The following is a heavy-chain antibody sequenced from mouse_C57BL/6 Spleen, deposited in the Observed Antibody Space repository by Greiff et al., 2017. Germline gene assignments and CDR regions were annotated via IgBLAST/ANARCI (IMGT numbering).Heavy chain of an antibody. Sequence: VQLQQSGAELVMPGASVKLSCKASGYTFTSYWMHWVKQRPGQGLEWIGEIDPSDSYTNYNQKFKGKSTLTVDKSSSTAYMQLSSLTSEDSAVYYCATGLSYTAYWGQGTLVTVSA. D-gene: IGHD2-10*01. CDR1: GYTFTSYW. CDR3: ATGLSYTAY. CDR2: IDPSDSYT. J-gene: IGHJ3*01. V-gene: IGHV1-69*01.